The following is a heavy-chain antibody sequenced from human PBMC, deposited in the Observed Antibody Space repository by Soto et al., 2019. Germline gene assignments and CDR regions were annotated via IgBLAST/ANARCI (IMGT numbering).Heavy chain of an antibody. J-gene: IGHJ6*02. Sequence: QVQLVQSGAEVKMPGSSVKVSCRASGDTFSSYTVNWLRQAPGRGLEWMGRIIPVLTTTDYAQKFRGRVTITADKSSNTVYMELTSLSSDDTAVYYCARRRYCGYDCYHKHYYGMDVWGQGPTVTVAS. CDR3: ARRRYCGYDCYHKHYYGMDV. CDR2: IIPVLTTT. D-gene: IGHD2-21*02. CDR1: GDTFSSYT. V-gene: IGHV1-69*08.